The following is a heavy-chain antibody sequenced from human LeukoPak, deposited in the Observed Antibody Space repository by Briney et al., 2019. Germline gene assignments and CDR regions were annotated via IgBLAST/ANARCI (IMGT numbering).Heavy chain of an antibody. V-gene: IGHV4-4*02. CDR2: IYHSGST. Sequence: QASETLSLTCAVSGVSISSSNWWRWVRQPPGKGLEWIGEIYHSGSTNYNPSLKSRVTISVDTSKNQFSLKLSSVTAADTAVYYCARVERSYYDSSGYYHNWYFDLWGRGTLVTVSS. J-gene: IGHJ2*01. CDR3: ARVERSYYDSSGYYHNWYFDL. CDR1: GVSISSSNW. D-gene: IGHD3-22*01.